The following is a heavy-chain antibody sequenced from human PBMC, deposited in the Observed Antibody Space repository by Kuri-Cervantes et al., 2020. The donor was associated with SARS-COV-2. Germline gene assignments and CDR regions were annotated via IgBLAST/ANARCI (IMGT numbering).Heavy chain of an antibody. D-gene: IGHD4-17*01. CDR2: IYYSGST. Sequence: SETLSLTCTVSGGSISSYYWSWIRQPPGKGLEWIGYIYYSGSTNYNPSLKSLVTISVDTSKNQFSLKLSSLTAADTAVYYCARDLGYGDYGFDYWGQGTLVTVSS. J-gene: IGHJ4*02. CDR3: ARDLGYGDYGFDY. V-gene: IGHV4-59*01. CDR1: GGSISSYY.